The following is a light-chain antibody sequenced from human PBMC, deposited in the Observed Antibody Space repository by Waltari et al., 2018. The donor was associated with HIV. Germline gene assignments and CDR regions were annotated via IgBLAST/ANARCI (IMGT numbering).Light chain of an antibody. CDR3: QQLNSFPRTT. CDR1: QGINSY. V-gene: IGKV1-9*01. CDR2: AAS. J-gene: IGKJ2*01. Sequence: IQLTQSPSFLSASVGDRVTITCRASQGINSYLAWYQQKPGKGPQLLIYAASTLQSGVPSRFSGSGSGTEFTLTISSLQPEDFATYYCQQLNSFPRTTFGQGTILEIK.